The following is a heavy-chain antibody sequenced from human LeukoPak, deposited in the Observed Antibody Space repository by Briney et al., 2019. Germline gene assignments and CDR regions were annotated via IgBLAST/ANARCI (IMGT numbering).Heavy chain of an antibody. Sequence: SETLSLTCAVYGGSFSGYYWSWIRQPPGKGLEWIGEINHSGSTNYNPSLKSRVTISVDTSKNQFSLKLSSVTAADTAVYYCARRRGVVVPAAHHYNWFDPWGQGTLVTVSS. V-gene: IGHV4-34*01. J-gene: IGHJ5*02. CDR1: GGSFSGYY. D-gene: IGHD2-2*01. CDR3: ARRRGVVVPAAHHYNWFDP. CDR2: INHSGST.